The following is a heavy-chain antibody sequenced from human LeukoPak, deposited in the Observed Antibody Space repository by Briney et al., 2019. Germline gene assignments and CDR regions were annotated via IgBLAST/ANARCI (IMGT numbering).Heavy chain of an antibody. V-gene: IGHV3-23*01. CDR1: GFTFNSYT. CDR2: ISGSGGNT. D-gene: IGHD3-9*01. Sequence: GGSLRLSCAGSGFTFNSYTMSWVRQAPGKGLEWVSVISGSGGNTYYADSVKGRFTISRDNSKNTLYLQMDTLRAEDTAVYYCAKGKTFYYDNDYWGQGTLVTVSS. J-gene: IGHJ4*02. CDR3: AKGKTFYYDNDY.